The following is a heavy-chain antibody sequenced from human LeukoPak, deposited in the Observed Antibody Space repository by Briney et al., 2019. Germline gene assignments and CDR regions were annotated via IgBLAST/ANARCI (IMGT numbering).Heavy chain of an antibody. Sequence: GGSLRLSCAASGFTFSSYEMNWVRQAPGKGLEWVSYISSSGSTIYYADSVKGRFTISRDNAKNSLYLQMNSLRAEDTAVYYCARGVYYYDSSGSNNDYWGQGTLVTVSS. J-gene: IGHJ4*02. CDR3: ARGVYYYDSSGSNNDY. V-gene: IGHV3-48*03. CDR2: ISSSGSTI. D-gene: IGHD3-22*01. CDR1: GFTFSSYE.